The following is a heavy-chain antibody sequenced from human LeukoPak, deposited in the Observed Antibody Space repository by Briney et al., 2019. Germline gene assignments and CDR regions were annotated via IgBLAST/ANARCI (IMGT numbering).Heavy chain of an antibody. Sequence: EASVKVSCKASGYTFTGYYMHWVRQAPGQGLEWMGWINPNSGGTNYAQKFQGWVTMTRGTSISTAYMELSRLRSDNTAVYYCARALSSYDILTGYQKRGAFDIWGQGTMVTVSS. CDR1: GYTFTGYY. CDR3: ARALSSYDILTGYQKRGAFDI. CDR2: INPNSGGT. V-gene: IGHV1-2*04. J-gene: IGHJ3*02. D-gene: IGHD3-9*01.